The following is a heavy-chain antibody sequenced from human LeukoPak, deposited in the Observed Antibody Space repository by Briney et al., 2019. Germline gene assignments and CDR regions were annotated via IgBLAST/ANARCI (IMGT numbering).Heavy chain of an antibody. CDR1: GFTFSSYS. CDR3: ARDNYYGSGGNWFDP. Sequence: GGSLRPSCAASGFTFSSYSMNWVRQAPGKGLEWVSSISSSSSSYIYYADSVKGRFTISRDNAKNSLYLQMNSLRAEDTAVYYCARDNYYGSGGNWFDPWGQGTLVTVSS. CDR2: ISSSSSSYI. J-gene: IGHJ5*02. V-gene: IGHV3-21*01. D-gene: IGHD3-10*01.